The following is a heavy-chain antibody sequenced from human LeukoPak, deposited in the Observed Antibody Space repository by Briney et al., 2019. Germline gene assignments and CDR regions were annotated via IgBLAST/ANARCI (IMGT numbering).Heavy chain of an antibody. CDR1: GFTFSSYA. Sequence: GGSLRLSCGASGFTFSSYAMSWVRQAPGKGLEWVSAISGSGGSTYYADSVKGRFTISRDNSKNTLYLQMNSLRAEDTAVYYCAKVRFLEWLLPDYWGQGTLVTVSS. CDR2: ISGSGGST. CDR3: AKVRFLEWLLPDY. D-gene: IGHD3-3*01. J-gene: IGHJ4*02. V-gene: IGHV3-23*01.